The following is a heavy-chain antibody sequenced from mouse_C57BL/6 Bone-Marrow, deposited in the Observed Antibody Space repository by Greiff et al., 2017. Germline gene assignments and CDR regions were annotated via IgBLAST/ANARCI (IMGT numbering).Heavy chain of an antibody. J-gene: IGHJ1*03. D-gene: IGHD1-1*01. CDR1: GFTFSSYA. CDR2: ISDGGSYT. CDR3: ARDFSTVVDWYFDV. V-gene: IGHV5-4*01. Sequence: EVKLVESGGGLVKPGGSLKLSCAASGFTFSSYAMSWVRQTPEKRLEWVATISDGGSYTYYPDNVKGRFTLSRDNAKNNLYLQMSHLKSEDTAMYYGARDFSTVVDWYFDVWGTGTTVTVSS.